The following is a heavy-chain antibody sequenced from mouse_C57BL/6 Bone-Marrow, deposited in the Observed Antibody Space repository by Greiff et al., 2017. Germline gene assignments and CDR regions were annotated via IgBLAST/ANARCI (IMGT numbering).Heavy chain of an antibody. D-gene: IGHD1-1*01. CDR2: ISGGGGNT. CDR1: GFTFSSYT. V-gene: IGHV5-9*01. CDR3: SRQVTTVLATKYFDV. Sequence: EVQLVESGGGLVKPGGSLKLSCAASGFTFSSYTMSWVRQTPEKRLQWVAAISGGGGNTYYPDSVKGRFTISRDNDKNILYLQMSSLRSEDTALYYCSRQVTTVLATKYFDVWGTWSTVTVSS. J-gene: IGHJ1*03.